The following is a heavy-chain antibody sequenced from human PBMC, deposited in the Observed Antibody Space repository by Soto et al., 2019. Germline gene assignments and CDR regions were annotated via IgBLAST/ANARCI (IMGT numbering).Heavy chain of an antibody. CDR3: VLCSNWGRDYFDY. V-gene: IGHV4-34*01. CDR1: GGSFSGYY. D-gene: IGHD7-27*01. Sequence: SETLSLTCAVYGGSFSGYYWSWIRQPPGKGLEWIGEINHSGSTNYNPSLKSRVTISVDTSKNQFSLKLSSVTAADTAVYYCVLCSNWGRDYFDYWGQGTLVTVSS. CDR2: INHSGST. J-gene: IGHJ4*02.